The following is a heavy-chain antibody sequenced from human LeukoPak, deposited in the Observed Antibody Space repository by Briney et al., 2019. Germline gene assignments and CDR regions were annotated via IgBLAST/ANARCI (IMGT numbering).Heavy chain of an antibody. CDR1: GGSISSCGYC. CDR2: IYYSGST. V-gene: IGHV4-31*03. D-gene: IGHD3-22*01. J-gene: IGHJ4*02. CDR3: ARDTGTMTYFDY. Sequence: SETLSLTCTVSGGSISSCGYCWSWIRQPPGKGLEWIGYIYYSGSTYYNPSLKSRLTISVDTSKNQLSLKLSSVTAADTAMYYCARDTGTMTYFDYWGQGTLVTVSS.